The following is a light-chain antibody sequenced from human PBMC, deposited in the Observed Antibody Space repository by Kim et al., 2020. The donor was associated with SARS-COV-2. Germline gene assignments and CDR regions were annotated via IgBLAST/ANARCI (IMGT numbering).Light chain of an antibody. J-gene: IGKJ4*01. Sequence: DIVMTQSPDSLAVSLGERATINCKSSQSVLYSSNNKNYFAWYQQKPGQPPKLLIYWASTRESGVPDRFSGSGSETDFTLTISSLQAEDVAVYYCQQYYSTPLTFGGGTKVDIK. CDR3: QQYYSTPLT. CDR2: WAS. V-gene: IGKV4-1*01. CDR1: QSVLYSSNNKNY.